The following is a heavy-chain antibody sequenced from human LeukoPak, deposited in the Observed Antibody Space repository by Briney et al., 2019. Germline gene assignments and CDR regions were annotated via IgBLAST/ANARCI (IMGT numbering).Heavy chain of an antibody. J-gene: IGHJ4*02. Sequence: TSETLSLTCTVSGGSISSYYWSWIRQPPGKGLEWIGYIYHSGSTNYNPSLKSRVTISVDMSKNQFSLKLSSVTAADTAVYYCARDVTPAYWGQGTLVTVSS. D-gene: IGHD4-23*01. V-gene: IGHV4-59*01. CDR2: IYHSGST. CDR3: ARDVTPAY. CDR1: GGSISSYY.